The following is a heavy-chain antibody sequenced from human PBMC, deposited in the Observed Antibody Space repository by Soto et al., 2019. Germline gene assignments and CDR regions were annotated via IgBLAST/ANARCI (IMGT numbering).Heavy chain of an antibody. J-gene: IGHJ6*02. V-gene: IGHV1-69*13. CDR3: ARKEGYDFWSGYYSNLNYYGMDV. D-gene: IGHD3-3*01. CDR1: GYTFTSYG. CDR2: IIPIFGTA. Sequence: VKVSCKASGYTFTSYGISWVRQAPGQGLEWMGGIIPIFGTANYAQKFQGRVTITADESTSTAYMELSSLRSEDTAVYYCARKEGYDFWSGYYSNLNYYGMDVWGQGTTVTVSS.